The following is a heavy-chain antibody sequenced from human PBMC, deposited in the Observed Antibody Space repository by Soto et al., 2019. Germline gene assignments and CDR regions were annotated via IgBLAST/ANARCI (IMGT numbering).Heavy chain of an antibody. CDR1: RYPFSDNH. J-gene: IGHJ5*01. V-gene: IGHV1-2*02. Sequence: QVQLVQSGAELRKPGASVKVSCKASRYPFSDNHIHWVRQAPGQGLEWMGWLNPYSGATTYAPKYQWRITLTRDTSLSTSYMELNGLKSDDRAVYYCATARRGTVSLLTAWGQGTLVTVSS. CDR2: LNPYSGAT. CDR3: ATARRGTVSLLTA. D-gene: IGHD3-16*01.